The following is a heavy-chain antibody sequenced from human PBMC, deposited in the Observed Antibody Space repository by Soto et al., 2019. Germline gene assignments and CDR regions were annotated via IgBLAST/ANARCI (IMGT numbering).Heavy chain of an antibody. CDR3: ARDDYCSGGSCYSARWFDP. J-gene: IGHJ5*02. CDR2: IYSGGST. D-gene: IGHD2-15*01. V-gene: IGHV3-66*01. CDR1: GFTVSSNY. Sequence: EVQLVESGGGLVQPGGSLRLSCAASGFTVSSNYMSWVRQAPGKGLEWVSVIYSGGSTYYADSVKGRFTISRDNSKNTLYLQMNSLRADDTAVYYCARDDYCSGGSCYSARWFDPWGQGTLVTVSS.